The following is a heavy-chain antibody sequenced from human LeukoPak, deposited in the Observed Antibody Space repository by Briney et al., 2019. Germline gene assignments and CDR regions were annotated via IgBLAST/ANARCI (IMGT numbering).Heavy chain of an antibody. D-gene: IGHD2-21*01. J-gene: IGHJ4*02. CDR1: GGSISSSSYY. Sequence: SETLSLTCTVSGGSISSSSYYWRWIRQPPGKGLERIGSIYYSGSTYYNPSLKSRVTISVDTSKNQFSLKLSSVTAADTAVYYCATFMSIWWGFYFDYWGQGTLVTVSS. CDR2: IYYSGST. CDR3: ATFMSIWWGFYFDY. V-gene: IGHV4-39*07.